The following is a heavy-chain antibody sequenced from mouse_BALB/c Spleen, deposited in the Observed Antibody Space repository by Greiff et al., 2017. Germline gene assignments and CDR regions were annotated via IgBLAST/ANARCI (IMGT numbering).Heavy chain of an antibody. Sequence: QVQLQQSGAELVKPGASVKLSCKASGYTFTSYYMYWVKQRPGQGLEWIGEINPSNGGTNFNEKFKSKATLTVDKSSSTAYMQLSSLTSEDSAVYYCTRIYDGYYAPWFAYWGQGTLVTVSA. CDR3: TRIYDGYYAPWFAY. D-gene: IGHD2-3*01. CDR2: INPSNGGT. CDR1: GYTFTSYY. J-gene: IGHJ3*01. V-gene: IGHV1S81*02.